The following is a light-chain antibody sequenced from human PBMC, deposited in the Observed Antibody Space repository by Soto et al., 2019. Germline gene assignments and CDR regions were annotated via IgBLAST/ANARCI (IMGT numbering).Light chain of an antibody. CDR3: HQYYSWPWT. V-gene: IGKV3-15*01. CDR2: VAS. J-gene: IGKJ1*01. Sequence: EVVLTQSPATLSVSPGERATLSCRASQGVSTSLAWYQQKPGQAPRLLIFVASTRATVIPARFSSSGSGTELTLTISSLQSEDFEVYFCHQYYSWPWTFRQWTKVESK. CDR1: QGVSTS.